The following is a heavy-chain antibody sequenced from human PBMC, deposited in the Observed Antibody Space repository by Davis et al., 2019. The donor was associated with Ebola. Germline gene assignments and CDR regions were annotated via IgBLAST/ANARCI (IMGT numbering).Heavy chain of an antibody. D-gene: IGHD1-26*01. CDR1: GYTFISYR. CDR2: INSHVPSS. J-gene: IGHJ3*02. Sequence: SGYTFISYRTNWFRQAPGKGLAWVPRINSHVPSSNYTDVVRGRSTVSRDNSENTLNLQMNGLRPEDSGVYYGARKGVGIVNGAFDIWGQRTMVTVSS. V-gene: IGHV3-74*01. CDR3: ARKGVGIVNGAFDI.